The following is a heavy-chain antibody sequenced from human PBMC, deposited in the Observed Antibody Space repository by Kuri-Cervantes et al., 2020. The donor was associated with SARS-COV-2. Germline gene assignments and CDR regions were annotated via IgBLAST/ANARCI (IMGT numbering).Heavy chain of an antibody. CDR2: ISGSGGRT. J-gene: IGHJ3*02. D-gene: IGHD1-26*01. V-gene: IGHV3-23*01. Sequence: GGSLRLSCAASGFTFISYAMSWVRQAPGKGLEWVSAISGSGGRTYYADSGKGRFTISRDNSKNTLYLQMNSLRAEDTAVYYCAKEIRATTRFDAFDIWGQGTMVTVSS. CDR3: AKEIRATTRFDAFDI. CDR1: GFTFISYA.